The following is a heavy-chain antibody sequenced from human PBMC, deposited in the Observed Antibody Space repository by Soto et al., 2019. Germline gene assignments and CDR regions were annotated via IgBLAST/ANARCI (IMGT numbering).Heavy chain of an antibody. CDR1: GYSFTIYW. V-gene: IGHV5-10-1*01. Sequence: EVQLVQSGAEVKKPGESLRISCKGSGYSFTIYWISWVSQMPGKGLEWMGRIDPSDSYTNYSPSFQGHVTISADKSINPAYPQWSSLKASATAMYYCARTSMQSRGYSYCLGGMDVWGQGTTVTVSS. CDR3: ARTSMQSRGYSYCLGGMDV. J-gene: IGHJ6*02. CDR2: IDPSDSYT. D-gene: IGHD5-18*01.